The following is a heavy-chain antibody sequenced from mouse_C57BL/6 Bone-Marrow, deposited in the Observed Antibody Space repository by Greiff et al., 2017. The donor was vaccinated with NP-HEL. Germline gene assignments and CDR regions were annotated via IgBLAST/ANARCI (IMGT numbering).Heavy chain of an antibody. V-gene: IGHV1-50*01. CDR1: GYTFTSYW. CDR2: IDPSDSYT. Sequence: QVQLQQPGAELVKPGASVKLSCKASGYTFTSYWMQWVKQRPGQGLEWIGEIDPSDSYTNYNQKFKGKATLTVDTPSSTAYMQLSSLTSEDSAVYYCASRGTAEGYWGQGTTLTVSS. CDR3: ASRGTAEGY. D-gene: IGHD3-3*01. J-gene: IGHJ2*01.